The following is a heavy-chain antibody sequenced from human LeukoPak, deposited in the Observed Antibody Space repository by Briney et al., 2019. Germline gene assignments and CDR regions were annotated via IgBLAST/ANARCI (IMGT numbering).Heavy chain of an antibody. V-gene: IGHV4-34*01. CDR2: INHSGST. D-gene: IGHD6-6*01. CDR3: ARGTPAKAARPNYYYYYYMDV. Sequence: PSETLSLTCAVYGGSFSGYYWSWLRQPPGKGLEWIGEINHSGSTNYNPSLTSRVTISVDTSKNQFSLKLSSVTAADTAVYYCARGTPAKAARPNYYYYYYMDVWGKGTTVTVSS. CDR1: GGSFSGYY. J-gene: IGHJ6*03.